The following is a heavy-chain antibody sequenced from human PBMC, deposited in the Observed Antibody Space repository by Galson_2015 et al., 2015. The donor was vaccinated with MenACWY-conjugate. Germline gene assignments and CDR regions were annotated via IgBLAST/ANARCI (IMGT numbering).Heavy chain of an antibody. D-gene: IGHD3-9*01. V-gene: IGHV5-51*01. J-gene: IGHJ4*02. CDR3: ARLNQETYDILTGYYTGGLGY. CDR1: GYSFTSSW. Sequence: QSGAEVKKSGESLKISCKGSGYSFTSSWIGWVRQMPGKGLEWMGIIYPGDSDTRYSPSFEGQVTISADKSISTAYLQWNSLKASDTAMYYCARLNQETYDILTGYYTGGLGYWGQGTLVSVSS. CDR2: IYPGDSDT.